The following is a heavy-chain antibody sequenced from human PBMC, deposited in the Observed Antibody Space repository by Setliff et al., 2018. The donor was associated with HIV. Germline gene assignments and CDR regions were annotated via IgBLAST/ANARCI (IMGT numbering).Heavy chain of an antibody. CDR1: GYSFARYG. J-gene: IGHJ6*03. Sequence: ASVKVSCKASGYSFARYGLSWVRQAPGQGLGRMGWMNPDSRNTGSEQRFEGSFTMTWDTSISTAYMELNNVKFEDTAVYYCARAQTDYYDRGRRSQHYIDVWARGATVTVSS. V-gene: IGHV1-8*01. CDR3: ARAQTDYYDRGRRSQHYIDV. CDR2: MNPDSRNT. D-gene: IGHD3-22*01.